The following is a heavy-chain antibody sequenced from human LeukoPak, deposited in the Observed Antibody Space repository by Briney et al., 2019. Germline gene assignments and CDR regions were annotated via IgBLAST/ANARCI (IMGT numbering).Heavy chain of an antibody. CDR2: IYYSGST. J-gene: IGHJ5*02. CDR1: GGSISSGDYY. Sequence: SQTLSLTCTVSGGSISSGDYYWRWIRQPPGKGLEWIGYIYYSGSTYYNPSLKSRVTISVDTSKNQFSLKLSSVTAADTAVYYCARGPSPAYHGSGSYYWFDPWGQGTLVTVSS. D-gene: IGHD3-10*01. V-gene: IGHV4-30-4*01. CDR3: ARGPSPAYHGSGSYYWFDP.